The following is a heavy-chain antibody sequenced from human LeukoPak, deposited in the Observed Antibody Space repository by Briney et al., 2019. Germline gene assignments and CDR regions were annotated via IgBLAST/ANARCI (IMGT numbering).Heavy chain of an antibody. CDR3: ARDSGTTGEVKFDP. CDR1: GFTFSSYS. CDR2: ISSSSSYI. V-gene: IGHV3-21*01. D-gene: IGHD3-10*01. Sequence: GGSLRLSCAASGFTFSSYSMNWVRQAPGKGLEWVSSISSSSSYIYYADSVKGRFTISRDNAKNSLYLQMNSLRAEDTAVYYCARDSGTTGEVKFDPWGQGSLVTVSS. J-gene: IGHJ5*02.